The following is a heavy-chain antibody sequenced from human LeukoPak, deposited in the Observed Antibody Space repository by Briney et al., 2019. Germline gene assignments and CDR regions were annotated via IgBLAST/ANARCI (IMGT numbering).Heavy chain of an antibody. Sequence: PGGSLRLSCAASGFTFSNTWMSWVRQAPGKGLEWVGRIKSKTDGGTTGYAAPVKGRFTISRDDSKNTLYLQMNSLKTEDTAVYYCTTVRVPYYYFDYWGQGTLVTVSS. J-gene: IGHJ4*02. V-gene: IGHV3-15*01. D-gene: IGHD2-21*01. CDR2: IKSKTDGGTT. CDR1: GFTFSNTW. CDR3: TTVRVPYYYFDY.